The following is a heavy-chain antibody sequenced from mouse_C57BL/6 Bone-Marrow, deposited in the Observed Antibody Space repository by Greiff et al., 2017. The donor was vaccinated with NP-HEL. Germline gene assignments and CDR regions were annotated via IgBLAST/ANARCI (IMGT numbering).Heavy chain of an antibody. D-gene: IGHD2-5*01. CDR2: IDPENGDT. V-gene: IGHV14-4*01. CDR3: TNPYYSNFAFAY. J-gene: IGHJ3*01. Sequence: VQLQHSGAELVRPGASVKLSCTASGFNIKDDYMHWVKQRPEQGLEWIGWIDPENGDTEYASKFQGKATITADTSSNTAYLQLSSLTSEDTAVYYCTNPYYSNFAFAYWGQGTLVTVSA. CDR1: GFNIKDDY.